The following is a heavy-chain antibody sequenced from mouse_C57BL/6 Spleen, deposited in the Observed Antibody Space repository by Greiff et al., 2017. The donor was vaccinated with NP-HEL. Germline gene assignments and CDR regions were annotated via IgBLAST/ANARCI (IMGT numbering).Heavy chain of an antibody. CDR2: INPGSGGT. D-gene: IGHD4-1*01. J-gene: IGHJ3*01. Sequence: VKLQESGAELVRPGTSVKVSCKASGYAFTNYLIEWVKQRPGQGLEWIGVINPGSGGTNYNEKFKGKATLTADKSSSTAYMQLSSLTSEDSAVYFCARGTNWAFAYWGQGTLVTVSA. CDR3: ARGTNWAFAY. V-gene: IGHV1-54*01. CDR1: GYAFTNYL.